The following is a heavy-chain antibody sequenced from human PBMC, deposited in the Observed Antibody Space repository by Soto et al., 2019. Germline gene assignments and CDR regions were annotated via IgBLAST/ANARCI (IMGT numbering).Heavy chain of an antibody. V-gene: IGHV4-31*03. CDR1: GGSISSGGYY. Sequence: SETLSLTCTVSGGSISSGGYYWSWIRQHPGKGLEWIGYIYYSGSTYYNPSLKSRVTIPVDTSKNQFSLKLSSVTAADTAVYYCARVQSYDFSYGMDVWGQGTTVTVSS. CDR2: IYYSGST. D-gene: IGHD3-3*01. J-gene: IGHJ6*02. CDR3: ARVQSYDFSYGMDV.